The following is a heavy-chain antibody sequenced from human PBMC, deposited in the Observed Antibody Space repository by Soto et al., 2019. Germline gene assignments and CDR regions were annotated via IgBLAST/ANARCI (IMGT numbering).Heavy chain of an antibody. Sequence: QVQLVESGGGVVQPGGSLRLSCAASGFTFRNHAMHWVRQAPGKGLECLAVIAHDGSNAFYRDSVKGRFTVSRDNSKNTRYLYMNSLRSEDTGVYYCARGDREDILVVGGARPGEYGTDIWGQGTTVIVSS. CDR2: IAHDGSNA. CDR3: ARGDREDILVVGGARPGEYGTDI. J-gene: IGHJ6*02. V-gene: IGHV3-30-3*01. D-gene: IGHD2-15*01. CDR1: GFTFRNHA.